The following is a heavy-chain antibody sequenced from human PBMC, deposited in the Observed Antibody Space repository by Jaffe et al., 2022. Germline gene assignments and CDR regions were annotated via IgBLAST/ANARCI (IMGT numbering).Heavy chain of an antibody. J-gene: IGHJ6*03. V-gene: IGHV1-69*01. Sequence: QVQLVQSGAEVKKPGSSVKVSCKASGGTFSSYAISWVRQAPGQGLEWMGGIIPIFGTANYAQKFQGRVTITADESTSTAYMELSSLRSEDTAVYYCASREDIVVVPAARAYYYYYMDVWGKGTTVTVSS. CDR1: GGTFSSYA. D-gene: IGHD2-2*01. CDR2: IIPIFGTA. CDR3: ASREDIVVVPAARAYYYYYMDV.